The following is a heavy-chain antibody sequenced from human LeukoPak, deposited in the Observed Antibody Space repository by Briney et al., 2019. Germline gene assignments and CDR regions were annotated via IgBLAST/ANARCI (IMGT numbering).Heavy chain of an antibody. Sequence: SQTLSLTCAISGDSVSSNSAAWNWIRQSPSRGLEWLGRTYYRSKWYNDYAVSVKSRITNNPDTSKNQFSLPLNSVTPEDTAVYYCARERNGYYDSSGYYDFNFDYWGQGTLVTVSS. J-gene: IGHJ4*02. D-gene: IGHD3-22*01. CDR2: TYYRSKWYN. V-gene: IGHV6-1*01. CDR1: GDSVSSNSAA. CDR3: ARERNGYYDSSGYYDFNFDY.